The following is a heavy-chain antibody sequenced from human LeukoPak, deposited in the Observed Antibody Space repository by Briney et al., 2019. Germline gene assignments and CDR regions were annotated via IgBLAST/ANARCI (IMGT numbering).Heavy chain of an antibody. CDR1: GFTFSSYS. J-gene: IGHJ4*02. V-gene: IGHV3-21*01. CDR2: ISSSSSYI. D-gene: IGHD3-22*01. CDR3: ARSRTYYYDSSGYYPLDY. Sequence: GGSLRLSCAASGFTFSSYSMNWVRQAPGKGLEWVSSISSSSSYIYYADSVKGRFTISRDNAKNSMYLQMNSLRAEDTAVYYCARSRTYYYDSSGYYPLDYWGQGTLVTVSS.